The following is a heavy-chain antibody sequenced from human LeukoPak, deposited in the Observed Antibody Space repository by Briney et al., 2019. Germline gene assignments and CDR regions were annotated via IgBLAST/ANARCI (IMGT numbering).Heavy chain of an antibody. D-gene: IGHD3-3*01. CDR2: IKPNIDAT. Sequence: ASVKVSCKASAFTFSAYNINWGREAPGEGGEWSGWIKPNIDATNYTQTFQGRVTMTRDTSISTAYMELSMLRSHDTACYYFARDRSSIFDFRYWGQGTLVTVST. V-gene: IGHV1-2*02. CDR3: ARDRSSIFDFRY. J-gene: IGHJ4*02. CDR1: AFTFSAYN.